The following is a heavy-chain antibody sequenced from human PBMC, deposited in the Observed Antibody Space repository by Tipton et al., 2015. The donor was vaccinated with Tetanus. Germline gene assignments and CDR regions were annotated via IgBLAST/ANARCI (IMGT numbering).Heavy chain of an antibody. Sequence: TLSLTCSVSGASISSGGYFWNWIRHRPGKGLEWIGYIYYSGSTFYNPSLKSRVTISVDTSNNQFSLRLSSVTAADPAVYFCARRGGGSTFDHWGQGTLVTVSS. CDR3: ARRGGGSTFDH. CDR1: GASISSGGYF. CDR2: IYYSGST. D-gene: IGHD1-26*01. J-gene: IGHJ4*02. V-gene: IGHV4-31*03.